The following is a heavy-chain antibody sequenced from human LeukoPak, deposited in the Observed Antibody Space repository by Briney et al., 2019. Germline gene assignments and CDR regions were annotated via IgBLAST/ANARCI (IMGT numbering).Heavy chain of an antibody. CDR2: ISSSSSTI. Sequence: GGSLRLSCAASGFTFSSYSMNWVRQAPGKGLEWVSYISSSSSTIYYADSVKGRFTISRDNSKNTLYLQMNSLRAEDTAVYYCARVVGATHLDYWGQGTLVTVSS. V-gene: IGHV3-48*01. CDR1: GFTFSSYS. CDR3: ARVVGATHLDY. J-gene: IGHJ4*02. D-gene: IGHD1-26*01.